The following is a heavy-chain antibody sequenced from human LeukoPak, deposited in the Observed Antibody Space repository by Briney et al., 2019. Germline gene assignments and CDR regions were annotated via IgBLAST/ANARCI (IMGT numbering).Heavy chain of an antibody. CDR1: GYSFTSYW. CDR2: IYPGDSDT. V-gene: IGHV5-51*01. D-gene: IGHD4-11*01. Sequence: HGESLKISCKGSGYSFTSYWIGWVRQMPGKGLEWMGIIYPGDSDTRYSPSFQGQVTISADKSISTAYLQWSSLKASDTAMYYCARHRGDYSNYYYYMDVWGKGTTVTVSS. CDR3: ARHRGDYSNYYYYMDV. J-gene: IGHJ6*03.